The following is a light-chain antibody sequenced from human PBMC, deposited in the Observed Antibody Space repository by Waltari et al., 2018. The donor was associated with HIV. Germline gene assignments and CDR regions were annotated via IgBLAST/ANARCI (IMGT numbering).Light chain of an antibody. J-gene: IGLJ2*01. CDR2: DVS. V-gene: IGLV2-11*01. Sequence: QSALTQPRSVSGSPGQSVTISCTGTSSDVGGYDYVSWYQQHPGKAPKLMIYDVSKRPSGVPERFSGSKSGNTASLTISGLQAEDEADYYCCSFAGTYVVFGGGTKLTVL. CDR1: SSDVGGYDY. CDR3: CSFAGTYVV.